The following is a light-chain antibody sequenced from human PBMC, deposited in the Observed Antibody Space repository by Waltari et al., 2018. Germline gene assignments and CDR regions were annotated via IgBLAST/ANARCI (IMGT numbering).Light chain of an antibody. Sequence: DIQMTQSPSALSASVGDSITITCRASQKIHTYVSWFQQKPGTVPKLLIYTTSILVTGVPSRFSGDGSGTDFTLAISSLQPEDFATYYCQQTFAFPFTFGQGTKLELK. J-gene: IGKJ2*01. CDR2: TTS. CDR3: QQTFAFPFT. V-gene: IGKV1-39*01. CDR1: QKIHTY.